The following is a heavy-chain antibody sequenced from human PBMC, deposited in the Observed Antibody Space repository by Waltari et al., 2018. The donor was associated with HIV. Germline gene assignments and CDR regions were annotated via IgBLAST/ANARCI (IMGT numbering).Heavy chain of an antibody. CDR2: IKQDGSEK. Sequence: GESGGGLVQPGGSLRLSCAASGFTFSSYWMSWVRQAPGKGLEWVANIKQDGSEKYYVDSVKGRFTISRDNAKNSLYLQMNSLRAEDTAVYYCARDPLVEHRGILDYWGQGTLVTVSS. V-gene: IGHV3-7*01. CDR1: GFTFSSYW. CDR3: ARDPLVEHRGILDY. D-gene: IGHD1-1*01. J-gene: IGHJ4*02.